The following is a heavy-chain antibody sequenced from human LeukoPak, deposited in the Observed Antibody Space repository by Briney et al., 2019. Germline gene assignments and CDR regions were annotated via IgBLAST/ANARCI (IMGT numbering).Heavy chain of an antibody. V-gene: IGHV1-69*05. CDR3: ASKLLPRDGYNYYYYYYYMDV. Sequence: SVKVSCKASGGTFSSYAISWVRQAPGQGLEWMGGIIPIFGIANYAQKFQGRVTITTDESTSTAYMELSSLRSEDTAVYYCASKLLPRDGYNYYYYYYYMDVWGKGTTVTVSS. CDR1: GGTFSSYA. D-gene: IGHD5-24*01. J-gene: IGHJ6*03. CDR2: IIPIFGIA.